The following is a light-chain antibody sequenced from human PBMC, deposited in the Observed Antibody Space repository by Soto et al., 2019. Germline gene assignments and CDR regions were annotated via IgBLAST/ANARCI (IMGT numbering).Light chain of an antibody. V-gene: IGKV1-39*01. CDR2: AAS. CDR1: QNIGSY. Sequence: DIQMTQSPSSLSASVRDTVTITCRASQNIGSYLNWYQQKPGKAPTLLIYAASTLQSGVPSRFSGSGSGTDFHLTISSLNPEAFATYVCQQAYRIFQTFGQGTKLEVK. CDR3: QQAYRIFQT. J-gene: IGKJ1*01.